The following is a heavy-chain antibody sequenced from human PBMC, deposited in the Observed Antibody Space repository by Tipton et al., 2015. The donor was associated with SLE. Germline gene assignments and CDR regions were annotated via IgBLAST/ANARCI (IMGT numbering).Heavy chain of an antibody. CDR1: GGSISSSSYY. Sequence: TLSLTCAVYGGSISSSSYYWGWIRQPPGKGLEWIGSIYYSGSTYYNPSLKSRVTISVDTSKSQFSLKLSSVTAADTAVYYCARPPLNYYDSDWYFDLWGRGTLVTVSS. CDR3: ARPPLNYYDSDWYFDL. V-gene: IGHV4-39*07. D-gene: IGHD3-22*01. J-gene: IGHJ2*01. CDR2: IYYSGST.